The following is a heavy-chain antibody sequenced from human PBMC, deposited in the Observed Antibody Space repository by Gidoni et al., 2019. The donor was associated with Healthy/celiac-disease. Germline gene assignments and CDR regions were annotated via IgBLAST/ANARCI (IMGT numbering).Heavy chain of an antibody. D-gene: IGHD3-10*01. J-gene: IGHJ4*02. Sequence: EVQLVESGGVVVQPGGSLRLSCAASGFTFDDYTMHWVRQAPGKGLEWVSLISWDGGSTYYADSVKGRFTISRDNSKNSLYLQMNSLRTEDTALYYCAKGVTEGIDYWGQGTLVTVSS. V-gene: IGHV3-43*01. CDR1: GFTFDDYT. CDR3: AKGVTEGIDY. CDR2: ISWDGGST.